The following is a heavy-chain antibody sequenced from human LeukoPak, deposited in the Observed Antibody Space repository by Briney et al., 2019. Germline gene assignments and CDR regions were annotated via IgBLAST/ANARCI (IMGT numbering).Heavy chain of an antibody. V-gene: IGHV1-2*02. CDR1: GYTFTGYY. Sequence: ASVKVSCKASGYTFTGYYLHWVRQAPGQGLEWMGWINPNSGGTNYAQKFQGRVTMTRDTSISTAYMELSRLRSDDTAVHYCARGNEGYCSGGSCYVGAWFDPWGQGTRVTVSS. CDR2: INPNSGGT. D-gene: IGHD2-15*01. J-gene: IGHJ5*02. CDR3: ARGNEGYCSGGSCYVGAWFDP.